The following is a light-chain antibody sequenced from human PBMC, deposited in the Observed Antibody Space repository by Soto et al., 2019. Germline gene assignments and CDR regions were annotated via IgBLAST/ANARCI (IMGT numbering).Light chain of an antibody. Sequence: ELVLTQSPGTLSLSPGERATLSCRASQSVSSNYLAWYQQKPGQAPRLLIYGASSRATGIPDRFSASGSGTDFTLTISRLEPEDFAVYYCQQYGSSPFTFGQGTRLEIK. CDR1: QSVSSNY. CDR3: QQYGSSPFT. V-gene: IGKV3-20*01. CDR2: GAS. J-gene: IGKJ5*01.